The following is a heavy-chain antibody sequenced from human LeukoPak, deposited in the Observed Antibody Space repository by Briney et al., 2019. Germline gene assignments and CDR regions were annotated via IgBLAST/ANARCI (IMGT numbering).Heavy chain of an antibody. D-gene: IGHD6-19*01. CDR2: ITGTGGST. CDR3: AKDHGTAVAGFYY. J-gene: IGHJ4*02. CDR1: GFSLSTYG. Sequence: GGSLRLSCAASGFSLSTYGVSWVRQPPGKGLEWVSGITGTGGSTYYADSVKGQFTVSRDTHKNTLYLQMNSLRAEDTAIYYCAKDHGTAVAGFYYWGQGTLVTVSS. V-gene: IGHV3-23*01.